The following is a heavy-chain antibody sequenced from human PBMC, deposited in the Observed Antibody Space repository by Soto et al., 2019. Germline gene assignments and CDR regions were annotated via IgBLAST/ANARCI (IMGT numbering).Heavy chain of an antibody. CDR1: GGSISSYY. Sequence: SETLSLTCTVSGGSISSYYWSWIRQPPGKGLEWIGYIYYSASTNYSPSLKSRVTISVDTSKNQFSLNLSSVTAADTAVYYCARDCAGYSSGWYQRGGFDYWGQGTLVTVSS. J-gene: IGHJ4*02. V-gene: IGHV4-59*12. CDR3: ARDCAGYSSGWYQRGGFDY. D-gene: IGHD6-19*01. CDR2: IYYSAST.